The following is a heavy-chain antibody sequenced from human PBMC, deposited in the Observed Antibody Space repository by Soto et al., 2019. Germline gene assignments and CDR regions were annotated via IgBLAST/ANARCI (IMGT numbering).Heavy chain of an antibody. J-gene: IGHJ4*02. CDR2: INPNSGGT. CDR1: GYTFTGYY. CDR3: ALYYDYVCGSYHEC. V-gene: IGHV1-2*02. D-gene: IGHD3-16*02. Sequence: ASVKVSCKASGYTFTGYYMHWVRQAPGQGLEWMGWINPNSGGTNYAQKFQGRVTMTRDTSISTAYMELSRLRSDDTAVYYCALYYDYVCGSYHECWAQGNQVTV.